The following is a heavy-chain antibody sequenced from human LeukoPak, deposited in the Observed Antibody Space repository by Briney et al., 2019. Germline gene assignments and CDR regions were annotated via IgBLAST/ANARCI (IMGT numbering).Heavy chain of an antibody. V-gene: IGHV3-15*07. CDR3: ITPLPYSAQ. D-gene: IGHD2-21*01. Sequence: GGSLRLSCAASGFIFRRYDMNWVRQAPGKGLEWVGRIKPKTDGETTEYAAPVKDRFSISRDDSKSMMYLQMNSLKTEDTAVYYCITPLPYSAQGGQGTLVTVSS. CDR1: GFIFRRYD. J-gene: IGHJ4*02. CDR2: IKPKTDGETT.